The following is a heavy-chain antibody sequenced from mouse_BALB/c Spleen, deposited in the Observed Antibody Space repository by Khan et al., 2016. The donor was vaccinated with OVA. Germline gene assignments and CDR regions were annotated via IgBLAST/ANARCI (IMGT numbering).Heavy chain of an antibody. D-gene: IGHD1-2*01. CDR2: ISYSGGT. J-gene: IGHJ2*01. V-gene: IGHV3-2*02. CDR1: GYSITSGYA. CDR3: ARGNDYGYDFDY. Sequence: EVQLVESGPGLVKPSQSLSLTCTVTGYSITSGYAWNWIRQFPGNKLEWMGYISYSGGTSYNPSLKSRISITRDTSKNQFFLQLNSVTTEDTATYYCARGNDYGYDFDYWGQGTPLTVSS.